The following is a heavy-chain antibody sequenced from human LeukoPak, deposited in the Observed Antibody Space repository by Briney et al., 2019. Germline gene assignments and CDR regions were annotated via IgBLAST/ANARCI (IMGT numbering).Heavy chain of an antibody. Sequence: GESLKISCKGSGYSFTSCWIGRVRQMPGKGLEWMGIIYPGDSDTRYSPSFQGQVTISADKSISTAYLQWSSLKASDTAMYYCARLNRGIVVVVAAVFDYWGQGTLVTVSS. D-gene: IGHD2-15*01. V-gene: IGHV5-51*01. CDR2: IYPGDSDT. CDR3: ARLNRGIVVVVAAVFDY. J-gene: IGHJ4*02. CDR1: GYSFTSCW.